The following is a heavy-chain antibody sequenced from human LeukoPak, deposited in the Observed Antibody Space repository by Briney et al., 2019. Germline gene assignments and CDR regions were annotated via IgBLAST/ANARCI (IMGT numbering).Heavy chain of an antibody. CDR1: GGSISIYY. CDR2: IYYSGST. CDR3: ARSGMGYCSSTSCYPFDY. Sequence: SETLSLTCTVSGGSISIYYWSWIRQPPGKGLEWIGYIYYSGSTNYNPSLKSRVTISVDTSKNQFSLKLSSVTAADTAVYYCARSGMGYCSSTSCYPFDYWGQGTLVTVSS. V-gene: IGHV4-59*01. J-gene: IGHJ4*02. D-gene: IGHD2-2*01.